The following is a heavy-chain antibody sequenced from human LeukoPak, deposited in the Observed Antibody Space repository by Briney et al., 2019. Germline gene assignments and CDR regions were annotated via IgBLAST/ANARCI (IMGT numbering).Heavy chain of an antibody. V-gene: IGHV4-34*01. J-gene: IGHJ3*02. D-gene: IGHD3-22*01. CDR3: ARQAPRDSSGYYLLQFGAFDI. CDR2: INHSGST. Sequence: SETLSLTCAVYGGSFSGYCWSWIRQPPGKGLEWIGEINHSGSTNYNPSLKSRVTISVDTSKNQFSLKLSSVTAADTAVYYCARQAPRDSSGYYLLQFGAFDIWGQGTMVTVSS. CDR1: GGSFSGYC.